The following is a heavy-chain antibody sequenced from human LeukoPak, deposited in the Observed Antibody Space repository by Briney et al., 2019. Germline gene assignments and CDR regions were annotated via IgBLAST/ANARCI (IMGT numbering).Heavy chain of an antibody. D-gene: IGHD4-17*01. CDR3: ARDRQATTTYDAFDI. Sequence: SETLSLTCTVSGDSISTNYWTWIRQSPRQELEWIGGICDSGSTRYNPSFQSRTTISAYTSKNQMALKLSSVTAADTAVYYCARDRQATTTYDAFDIWGQGTMVTVFS. CDR1: GDSISTNY. V-gene: IGHV4-59*01. J-gene: IGHJ3*02. CDR2: ICDSGST.